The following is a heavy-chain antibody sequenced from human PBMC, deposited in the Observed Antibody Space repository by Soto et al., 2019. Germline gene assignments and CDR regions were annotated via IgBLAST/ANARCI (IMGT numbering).Heavy chain of an antibody. J-gene: IGHJ5*02. V-gene: IGHV4-34*01. Sequence: NPSETLSLTCAVYGGSFSGCYWSWIRQPPGKGLEWIGEINHSGTTNYNPSLKSRVTISVDTSKNQFSLKLSSVTAADTAVYYCARVGVRDGDYGVSRFDPWGQGTLVTVSS. CDR3: ARVGVRDGDYGVSRFDP. CDR2: INHSGTT. CDR1: GGSFSGCY. D-gene: IGHD4-17*01.